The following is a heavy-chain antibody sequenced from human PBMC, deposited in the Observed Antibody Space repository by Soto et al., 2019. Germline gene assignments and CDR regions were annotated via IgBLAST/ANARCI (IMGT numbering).Heavy chain of an antibody. CDR2: INHSGST. D-gene: IGHD3-10*01. Sequence: QVQLQQWGAGLVKPSETMSLTCAVYGGSFSGYYWIWIRQPPGKGLVWIGEINHSGSTNYNPSLKRRVTLSVDTSKNQFSLKLSSVTAAATAVYYCARVGAGRSNDYWGQGTLVTVSS. CDR1: GGSFSGYY. J-gene: IGHJ4*02. CDR3: ARVGAGRSNDY. V-gene: IGHV4-34*01.